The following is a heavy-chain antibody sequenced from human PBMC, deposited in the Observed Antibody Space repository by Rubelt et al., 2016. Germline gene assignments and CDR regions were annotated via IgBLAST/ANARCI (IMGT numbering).Heavy chain of an antibody. V-gene: IGHV3-23*01. J-gene: IGHJ4*02. D-gene: IGHD4-17*01. Sequence: EVQLLESGGGLVQPGGSLRLSCAASGFTFSSYAMSWVRQAPGKGLEWVSAISGSGGSTYYADSVKGRVTISRDNSKNTLYLQMNSRGAEDTAVYYCAKVPIRTVTSTFDYWGQGTLVPVSS. CDR2: ISGSGGST. CDR1: GFTFSSYA. CDR3: AKVPIRTVTSTFDY.